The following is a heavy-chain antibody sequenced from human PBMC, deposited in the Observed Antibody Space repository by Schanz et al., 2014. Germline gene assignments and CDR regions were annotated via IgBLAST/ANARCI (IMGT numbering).Heavy chain of an antibody. Sequence: QVQLVQSGDEVKKPGASVKVSCKTSGYTFSDYGITWVRQAPGQGLEWVGWISPYTGNTHYFDKMEGRVTMTTDTSTSTAYMELTSLRFDDTAVYYCARDFSAYVGNYFDYWGQGTLXTVSS. CDR3: ARDFSAYVGNYFDY. CDR1: GYTFSDYG. V-gene: IGHV1-18*01. CDR2: ISPYTGNT. J-gene: IGHJ4*02. D-gene: IGHD5-12*01.